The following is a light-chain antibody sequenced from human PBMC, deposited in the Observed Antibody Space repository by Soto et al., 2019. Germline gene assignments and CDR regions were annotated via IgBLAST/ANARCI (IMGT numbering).Light chain of an antibody. CDR3: QQYTTRPPWT. V-gene: IGKV3-15*01. J-gene: IGKJ1*01. Sequence: EIVMTQSPATLSVSPGERATLSCRASQSVSTHLAWYQQKPGQAPRLLIYGASTRATGTPARFSGRGSGTEFALTISSLQSEDFAVYYCQQYTTRPPWTFGQGTKVDI. CDR1: QSVSTH. CDR2: GAS.